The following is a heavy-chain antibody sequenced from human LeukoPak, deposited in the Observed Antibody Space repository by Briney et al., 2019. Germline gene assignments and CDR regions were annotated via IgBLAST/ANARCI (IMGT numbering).Heavy chain of an antibody. CDR2: ISAYNGNT. CDR3: ARDGNVDTAMVGFDY. V-gene: IGHV1-18*01. Sequence: ASVKVSCKASGYTFTSYGISWVRQAPGQGLEWMGWISAYNGNTNYAQKLQGRVTMTTDTSTSTAYMELRSLRSDDTAVYYCARDGNVDTAMVGFDYWGQGTLVTVSS. J-gene: IGHJ4*02. D-gene: IGHD5-18*01. CDR1: GYTFTSYG.